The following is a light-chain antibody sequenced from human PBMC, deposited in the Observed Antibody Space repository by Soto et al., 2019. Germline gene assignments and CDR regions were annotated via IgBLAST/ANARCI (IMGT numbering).Light chain of an antibody. CDR2: GAS. J-gene: IGKJ1*01. V-gene: IGKV3-20*01. CDR3: QQYGSSPQT. Sequence: IMLKQSPGTLSLSQGERATLSCSASQSVSSSLLGWYQQKPGQAPRLLIYGASSRATGIPDRCSGSGSGTDFTLTISRLEAEDFAVYYCQQYGSSPQTFGQGTMVDIK. CDR1: QSVSSSL.